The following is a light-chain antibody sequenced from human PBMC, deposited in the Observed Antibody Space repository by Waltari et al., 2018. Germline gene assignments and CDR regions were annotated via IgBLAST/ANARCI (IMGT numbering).Light chain of an antibody. V-gene: IGLV7-43*01. Sequence: QTVVTQEPSLTVSPGGTVTLTCGSSLGSVTTFNYANWFQHKLGQPPRSLIYETSPKHPWTPAHCSGSLLGGKAALTLSGVQPDDEADYYCVLTFGGTNWVFGGGTKLTVL. J-gene: IGLJ3*02. CDR2: ETS. CDR1: LGSVTTFNY. CDR3: VLTFGGTNWV.